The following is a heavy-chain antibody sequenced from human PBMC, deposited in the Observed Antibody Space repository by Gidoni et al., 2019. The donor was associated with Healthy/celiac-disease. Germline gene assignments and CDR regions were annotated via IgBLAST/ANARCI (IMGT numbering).Heavy chain of an antibody. D-gene: IGHD3-10*01. J-gene: IGHJ4*02. CDR2: SYHSGST. V-gene: IGHV4-38-2*01. Sequence: QVQLQESGPGLVKPSETLSLTCAVSGYSISSGYYWGWIRQPPGKGLEWIGSSYHSGSTYYNPSLKSRVTISVDTSKNQFSLKLSSVTAADTAVYYCARVGNAIRLWSLYYFDYWGQGTLVTVSS. CDR1: GYSISSGYY. CDR3: ARVGNAIRLWSLYYFDY.